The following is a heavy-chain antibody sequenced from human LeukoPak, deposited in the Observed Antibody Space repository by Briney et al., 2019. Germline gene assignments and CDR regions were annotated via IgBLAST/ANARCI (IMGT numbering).Heavy chain of an antibody. J-gene: IGHJ4*02. CDR2: TYYRSKWYN. CDR3: AREVQDIVVVPAAIRGYYFDY. D-gene: IGHD2-2*02. Sequence: SQTLSLTCAISGDSVSSNSAAWHWIRQPPSRGLEWLGRTYYRSKWYNDYAVSVKSRITINPDTSKNQFSLKLSSVTAADTAVYYCAREVQDIVVVPAAIRGYYFDYWGQGTLVTVSS. CDR1: GDSVSSNSAA. V-gene: IGHV6-1*01.